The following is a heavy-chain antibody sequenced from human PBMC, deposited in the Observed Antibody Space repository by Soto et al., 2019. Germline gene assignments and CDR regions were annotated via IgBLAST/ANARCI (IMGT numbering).Heavy chain of an antibody. CDR3: AKDVYNYDYIWGSYHPYYYYYMDV. V-gene: IGHV3-23*01. CDR2: ISGSGGST. CDR1: GFTFSSYA. J-gene: IGHJ6*03. D-gene: IGHD3-16*02. Sequence: GGSLRLSCAASGFTFSSYAMSWVRQAPGKGLEWVSAISGSGGSTYYADSVKGRFTISRDNSKNTLYLQMNSLRAEDTAVYYCAKDVYNYDYIWGSYHPYYYYYMDVWGKGTTVTVSS.